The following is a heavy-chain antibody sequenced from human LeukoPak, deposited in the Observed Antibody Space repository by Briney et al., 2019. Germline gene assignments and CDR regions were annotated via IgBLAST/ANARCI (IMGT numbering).Heavy chain of an antibody. V-gene: IGHV3-30*02. CDR1: GFTFSSYG. CDR3: AKGGLGYCSSTSCHYLIDY. D-gene: IGHD2-2*01. Sequence: TGGSLRLSCAASGFTFSSYGMHWVRQAPGKGLEWVAFIRYDGSNKYYADSVKGRFTISRDNSKNTLYLQMNSLRAEDTAVYYCAKGGLGYCSSTSCHYLIDYWGQGTLVTVSS. J-gene: IGHJ4*02. CDR2: IRYDGSNK.